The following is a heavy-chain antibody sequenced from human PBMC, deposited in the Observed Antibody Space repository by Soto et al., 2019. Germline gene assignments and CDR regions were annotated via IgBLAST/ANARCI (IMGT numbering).Heavy chain of an antibody. D-gene: IGHD6-13*01. Sequence: QVQLVQSGAEVKKPGASVMLSCKASGYTFTTYTMNWVRQAPGQRLEWMGWINPDNGNTKSSQKFQDRVIITRDTSASTAYMELRSLRSEATAVYYCARGIATGQLDPWGQGTLVIVSS. CDR3: ARGIATGQLDP. J-gene: IGHJ5*02. CDR1: GYTFTTYT. CDR2: INPDNGNT. V-gene: IGHV1-3*01.